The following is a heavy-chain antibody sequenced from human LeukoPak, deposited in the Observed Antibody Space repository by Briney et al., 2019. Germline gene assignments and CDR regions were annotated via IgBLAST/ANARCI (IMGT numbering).Heavy chain of an antibody. CDR1: GFDLSTYE. Sequence: GGSLRLSCAASGFDLSTYEMNWVRQAPGKGLEWIADITISGHTKNYADSVKGRFTISRDNARTSLYLQMNGLRVEDTGVYYCARGDPHADLWGQGTLVTVSS. J-gene: IGHJ5*02. CDR2: ITISGHTK. V-gene: IGHV3-48*03. CDR3: ARGDPHADL.